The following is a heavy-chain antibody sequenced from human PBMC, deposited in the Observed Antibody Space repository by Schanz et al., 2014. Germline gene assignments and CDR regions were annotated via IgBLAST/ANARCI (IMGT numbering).Heavy chain of an antibody. D-gene: IGHD5-12*01. V-gene: IGHV3-7*05. J-gene: IGHJ4*02. CDR1: GFSFSNYW. CDR2: IKQDGSEK. Sequence: EVQLVESGGGLVQPGESLRLSCAASGFSFSNYWMSWVRQAPGKGLEWVANIKQDGSEKYYVDSVKGRFTISRDNSKNSLYLQMDSLRSEDTALYYCAKSRAGGYESFLDSWGQGTLVTVSS. CDR3: AKSRAGGYESFLDS.